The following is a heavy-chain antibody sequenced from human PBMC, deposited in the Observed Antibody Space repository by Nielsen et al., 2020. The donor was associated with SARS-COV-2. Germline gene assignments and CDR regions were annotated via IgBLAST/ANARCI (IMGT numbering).Heavy chain of an antibody. Sequence: WESLTLTCTVSGGSISSSSYYWGWIRQPPGKGLEWIGSIYYSGSTYYNPSLKSRVTISVDTSKNQFSLKLSSVTAADTAVYYCARHVAIAAVSYYFDYWGHGTLVTVSS. V-gene: IGHV4-39*01. J-gene: IGHJ4*01. D-gene: IGHD6-13*01. CDR1: GGSISSSSYY. CDR2: IYYSGST. CDR3: ARHVAIAAVSYYFDY.